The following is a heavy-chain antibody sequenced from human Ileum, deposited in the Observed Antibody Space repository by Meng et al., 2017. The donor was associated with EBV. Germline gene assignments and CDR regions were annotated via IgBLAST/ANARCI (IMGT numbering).Heavy chain of an antibody. J-gene: IGHJ4*01. CDR2: INADNGNT. D-gene: IGHD2-21*01. Sequence: VQLLHSGAGVKQPGASVKLSCKASGYTFSNYAIHWVRQAPGQRPEWMGWINADNGNTKYSQKFQGRVTITRNTPASTVYMDVRSLRSEDTAVYFCARVERGVKFDKWGQGTLVTVSS. CDR1: GYTFSNYA. V-gene: IGHV1-3*01. CDR3: ARVERGVKFDK.